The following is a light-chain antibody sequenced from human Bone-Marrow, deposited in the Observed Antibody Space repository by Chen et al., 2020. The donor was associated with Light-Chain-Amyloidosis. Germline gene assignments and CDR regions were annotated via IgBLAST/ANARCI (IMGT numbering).Light chain of an antibody. CDR2: WAS. CDR3: QQYYSSPRWT. J-gene: IGKJ1*01. CDR1: QSLLYTSNNKNY. Sequence: DIVMTQSPDSLAVSLGERATINCKSSQSLLYTSNNKNYLTWYQQKPGQPPKLLIHWASTRESGVPDRSSGSGSGTDFTLTISSLQAEDVAVYYCQQYYSSPRWTFGQGTRVEIK. V-gene: IGKV4-1*01.